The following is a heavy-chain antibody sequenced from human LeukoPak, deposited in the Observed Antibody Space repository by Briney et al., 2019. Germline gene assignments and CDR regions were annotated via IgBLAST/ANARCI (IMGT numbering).Heavy chain of an antibody. CDR1: GGSFSDYY. CDR3: KGPTGAAYYYMDV. CDR2: INHSGST. J-gene: IGHJ6*03. D-gene: IGHD1-1*01. Sequence: PSETLSLTCAVYGGSFSDYYWSWIRQPPGKGLEWIGEINHSGSTNYNSSLKSRVTISVGTSKNQFSLKLSSVTAADTAVYYCKGPTGAAYYYMDVWGKGTTVTVSS. V-gene: IGHV4-34*01.